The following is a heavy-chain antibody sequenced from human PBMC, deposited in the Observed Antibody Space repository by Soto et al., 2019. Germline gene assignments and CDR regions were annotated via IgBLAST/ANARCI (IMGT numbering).Heavy chain of an antibody. CDR2: MNPNSGNT. CDR3: ARGLRTRRSITIFGVVIDTPYYEILTASDY. CDR1: GYTFTSYD. Sequence: ASVKVSCKASGYTFTSYDINWVRQATGQGLEWMGWMNPNSGNTGYAQKFQGRVTMTRNTSISTAYMELSSLRSEDTAVYYCARGLRTRRSITIFGVVIDTPYYEILTASDYWGQGTLVTVSS. V-gene: IGHV1-8*01. D-gene: IGHD3-3*01. J-gene: IGHJ4*02.